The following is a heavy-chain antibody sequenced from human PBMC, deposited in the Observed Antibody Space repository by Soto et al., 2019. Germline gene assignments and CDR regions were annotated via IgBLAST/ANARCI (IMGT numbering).Heavy chain of an antibody. CDR1: GGSISSSSYY. D-gene: IGHD3-3*01. Sequence: LSLTCTVSGGSISSSSYYWGWIRQPPGKGLEWIGSIYYSGSTYYNPSLKSRVTISVDTSKNQFSLKLSSVTAADTAVYYCARQVRSYDFWSGYYMYNWFDPWGQGTLVTVSS. J-gene: IGHJ5*02. CDR2: IYYSGST. CDR3: ARQVRSYDFWSGYYMYNWFDP. V-gene: IGHV4-39*01.